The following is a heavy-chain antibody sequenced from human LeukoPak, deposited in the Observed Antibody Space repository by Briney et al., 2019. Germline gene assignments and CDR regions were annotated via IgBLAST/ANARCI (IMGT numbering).Heavy chain of an antibody. Sequence: GASVKVSCKASGYTFTGYYMHWVRQAPGQGLEWMGWINPNSGGTNYAQKFQGRVTMTRDTSISTAYMELSRLRSDDTAVYYGARDPAYYDSSGPATRFDPWGEGTLVTVSS. CDR3: ARDPAYYDSSGPATRFDP. CDR2: INPNSGGT. D-gene: IGHD3-22*01. J-gene: IGHJ5*02. V-gene: IGHV1-2*02. CDR1: GYTFTGYY.